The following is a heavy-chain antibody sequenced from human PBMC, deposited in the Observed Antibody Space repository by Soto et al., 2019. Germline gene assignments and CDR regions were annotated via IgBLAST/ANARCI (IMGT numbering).Heavy chain of an antibody. CDR2: YYHSGST. V-gene: IGHV4-31*03. J-gene: IGHJ5*02. D-gene: IGHD5-18*01. Sequence: SETLSLTCTVSGDSISRGGYYWSWIRQHPGKGLEWMGYYYHSGSTYYNPSLESRVILSVDTSENQFSLRLLSVTAVDTAVYYCARGLQLGSWGPGTLVTVSS. CDR1: GDSISRGGYY. CDR3: ARGLQLGS.